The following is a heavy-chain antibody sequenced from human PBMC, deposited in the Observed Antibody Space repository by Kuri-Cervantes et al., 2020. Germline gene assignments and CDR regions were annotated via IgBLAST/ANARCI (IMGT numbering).Heavy chain of an antibody. D-gene: IGHD2-8*01. V-gene: IGHV3-66*02. Sequence: GESLKISCAASGFTFSSYWMHWVRQAPGKGLEWVSVIYSGGSTYYAVSVKGRFTISRDNSKNTLYHQMNSLRAEDTAVYYCARFVLGRLDYWGQGTLVTVSS. J-gene: IGHJ4*02. CDR3: ARFVLGRLDY. CDR2: IYSGGST. CDR1: GFTFSSYW.